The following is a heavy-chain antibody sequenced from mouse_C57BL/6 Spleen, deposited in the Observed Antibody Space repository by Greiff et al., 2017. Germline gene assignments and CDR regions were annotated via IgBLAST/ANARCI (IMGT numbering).Heavy chain of an antibody. Sequence: QVHVKQSGAELVRPGASVTLSCKASGYTFTDYEMHWVKQTPVHGLEWIGAIDPETGGTAYNQKFKGKAILTADKSSSTAYMELRSLTSEDSAVYYCTRSPYGNFGAYWGQGTLVTVSA. CDR2: IDPETGGT. CDR3: TRSPYGNFGAY. D-gene: IGHD2-1*01. J-gene: IGHJ3*01. CDR1: GYTFTDYE. V-gene: IGHV1-15*01.